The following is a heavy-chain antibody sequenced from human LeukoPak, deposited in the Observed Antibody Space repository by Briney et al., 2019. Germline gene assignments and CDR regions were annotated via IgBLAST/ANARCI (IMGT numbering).Heavy chain of an antibody. D-gene: IGHD1-14*01. CDR1: GFTPGDYG. Sequence: PGRSLRLSCAACGFTPGDYGMHLVRQTPGKGLEWVSGINWNSGSEGYADSVKGRFSVSRDHAEKSLFLEMNTLIEEDTAVYYCARAVTDFFWYFDLWGRGTLVTVSS. J-gene: IGHJ2*01. CDR2: INWNSGSE. V-gene: IGHV3-9*02. CDR3: ARAVTDFFWYFDL.